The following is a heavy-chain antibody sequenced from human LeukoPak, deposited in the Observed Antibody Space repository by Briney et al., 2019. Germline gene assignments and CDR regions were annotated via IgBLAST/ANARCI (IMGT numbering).Heavy chain of an antibody. J-gene: IGHJ6*02. CDR1: GLTFSSYA. V-gene: IGHV3-48*03. D-gene: IGHD2-2*01. CDR2: ISSSGSTI. Sequence: GGSLRLSCAASGLTFSSYAMSWVRQAPGKGLEWVSYISSSGSTIYYADSVKGRFTISRDNAKNSLYLQMNSLRAEDTAVYYCARVRRYCSSTSCYDSGMDVWGQGTTVTVSS. CDR3: ARVRRYCSSTSCYDSGMDV.